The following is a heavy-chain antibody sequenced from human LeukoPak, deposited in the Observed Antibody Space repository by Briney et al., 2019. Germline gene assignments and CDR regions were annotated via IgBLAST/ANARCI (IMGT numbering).Heavy chain of an antibody. CDR2: IKQDGSEK. V-gene: IGHV3-7*01. CDR3: ARDRMDRSDWYFGY. Sequence: GGSLRLSCAASGFTFSSYWMSWVRQAPGKGLEWVANIKQDGSEKYYVDSVKGRFTISRDNAKNSLYLQMNSLGAEDTAVYYCARDRMDRSDWYFGYWGQGTLVTVSS. CDR1: GFTFSSYW. J-gene: IGHJ4*02. D-gene: IGHD6-19*01.